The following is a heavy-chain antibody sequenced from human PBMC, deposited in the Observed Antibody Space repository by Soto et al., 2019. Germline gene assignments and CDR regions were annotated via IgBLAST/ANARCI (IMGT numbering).Heavy chain of an antibody. V-gene: IGHV3-74*03. CDR1: GFTFSSFW. CDR2: INSDGGYT. J-gene: IGHJ4*02. Sequence: GGSLRLSCAASGFTFSSFWMHWVRQAPGMGLVWVSRINSDGGYTMYADSVKGRFTISRDNAKNTLYLQMNSLRADDTAVYYCARDDYRNYGSVKFWGQGTLVTVSS. CDR3: ARDDYRNYGSVKF. D-gene: IGHD4-4*01.